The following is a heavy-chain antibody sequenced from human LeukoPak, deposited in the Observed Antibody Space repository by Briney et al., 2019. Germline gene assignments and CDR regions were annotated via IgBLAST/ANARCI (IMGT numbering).Heavy chain of an antibody. Sequence: GGSLRLSCVASGFTFRSHSMNWVRQAPGKGLEWVSSISSSSSYIYYADSVEGRFTISRDNAKNSLYLQTNSLRAEDTAVYYCVRGNYGDYAYFDYWGQGTLVTVSS. D-gene: IGHD4-17*01. CDR2: ISSSSSYI. CDR3: VRGNYGDYAYFDY. CDR1: GFTFRSHS. J-gene: IGHJ4*02. V-gene: IGHV3-21*01.